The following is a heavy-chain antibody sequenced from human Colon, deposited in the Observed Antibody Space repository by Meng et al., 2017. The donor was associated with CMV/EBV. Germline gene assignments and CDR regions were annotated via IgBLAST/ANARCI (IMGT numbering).Heavy chain of an antibody. CDR1: GYTFTRND. CDR3: VKIEGRCDSQSCSYYRWFDP. D-gene: IGHD2/OR15-2a*01. CDR2: ISPYNGNT. V-gene: IGHV1-18*01. J-gene: IGHJ5*02. Sequence: ASVKVSCKASGYTFTRNDITWVRQAPGQGPEWMGWISPYNGNTNYAQRLQGRVTMTTDTSTSTVYMELRSLRSDDTAVYYCVKIEGRCDSQSCSYYRWFDPWGQGILVTVSS.